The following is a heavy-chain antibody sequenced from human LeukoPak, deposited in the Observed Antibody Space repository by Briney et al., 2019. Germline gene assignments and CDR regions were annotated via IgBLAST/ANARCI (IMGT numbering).Heavy chain of an antibody. Sequence: GASVKVSCKASGGTFSSYAISWVRQAPGQGLEWMGGIIPIFGTANYAQKFQGRVTITADKSTSTAYMELSSLRSEDTAVYYCARDRVDGYNSDAFDIWGQGTMVTVSS. CDR3: ARDRVDGYNSDAFDI. CDR2: IIPIFGTA. D-gene: IGHD5-24*01. V-gene: IGHV1-69*06. J-gene: IGHJ3*02. CDR1: GGTFSSYA.